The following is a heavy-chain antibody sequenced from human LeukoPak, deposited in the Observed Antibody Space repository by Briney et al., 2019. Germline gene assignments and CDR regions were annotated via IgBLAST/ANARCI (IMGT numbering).Heavy chain of an antibody. CDR2: IYHSGST. J-gene: IGHJ4*02. V-gene: IGHV4-30-2*01. Sequence: PSQTLSLTCAVSGGSISSGGYYWSWIRQPPGKGLEWIGYIYHSGSTYYNPSLKSRVTISVDTSKNQFSLKLSSVTAADTAVYYCARGRVETSFDYWGQGTLVTVSS. CDR3: ARGRVETSFDY. CDR1: GGSISSGGYY.